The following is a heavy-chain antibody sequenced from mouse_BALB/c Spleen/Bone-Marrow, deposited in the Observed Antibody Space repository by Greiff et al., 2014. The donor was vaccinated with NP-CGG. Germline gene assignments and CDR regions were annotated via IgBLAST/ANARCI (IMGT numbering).Heavy chain of an antibody. V-gene: IGHV4-1*02. D-gene: IGHD1-1*01. CDR1: GFDFSRYW. J-gene: IGHJ1*01. Sequence: VKLQESGGGLVQPGGSLKLSCAASGFDFSRYWMSWVRQAPGKGLEWIGEINPESSTINYTPSLKDKFIISRDNAKNTLYLQMSKVRSEDTALYYCARLNYYGNSFVWGAGTTVTVSS. CDR3: ARLNYYGNSFV. CDR2: INPESSTI.